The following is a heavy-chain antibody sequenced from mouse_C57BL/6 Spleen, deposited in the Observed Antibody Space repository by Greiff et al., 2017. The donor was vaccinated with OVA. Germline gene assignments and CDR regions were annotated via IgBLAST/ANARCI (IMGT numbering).Heavy chain of an antibody. CDR3: GRMTGDY. J-gene: IGHJ2*01. CDR1: GYTFTSYA. Sequence: VQLQQSGPELVKPGASVKLSCKASGYTFTSYAINWVKQRPGKGLEWIGWINPRDGSTKYNEKFKGKATLTVDTSSSTPYMELHSLTSEDSADYFCGRMTGDYWGQGTTLTVSS. CDR2: INPRDGST. V-gene: IGHV1-85*01.